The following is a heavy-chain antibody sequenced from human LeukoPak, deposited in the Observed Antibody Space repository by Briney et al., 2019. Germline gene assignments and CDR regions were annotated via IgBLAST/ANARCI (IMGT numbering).Heavy chain of an antibody. CDR3: SRNSGTLTGWPFDI. J-gene: IGHJ3*02. CDR1: GFIFRDHA. D-gene: IGHD5-12*01. Sequence: GGSLRLSCTASGFIFRDHAMSWFRQAPGKGLEWVGFIRTRTYSETTEHAASVKGRFTISRDDSNDIAYLQVNSLKTEDTAVYYCSRNSGTLTGWPFDIWGQGTMVTVSS. V-gene: IGHV3-49*03. CDR2: IRTRTYSETT.